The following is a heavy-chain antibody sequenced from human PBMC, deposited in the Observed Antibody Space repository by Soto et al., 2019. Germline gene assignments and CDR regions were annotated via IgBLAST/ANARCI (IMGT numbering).Heavy chain of an antibody. CDR3: AREDIVVVPAASHYYYYYMDV. CDR1: GFTFSSYS. J-gene: IGHJ6*03. D-gene: IGHD2-2*01. V-gene: IGHV3-48*04. Sequence: GGSLRLSCAASGFTFSSYSMNWVRQAPGKGLEWVSYISSSSSTIYYADSVKGRFTISRDNAKNSLYLKMNSLRAEDTAVYYCAREDIVVVPAASHYYYYYMDVWGKGTTVTXSS. CDR2: ISSSSSTI.